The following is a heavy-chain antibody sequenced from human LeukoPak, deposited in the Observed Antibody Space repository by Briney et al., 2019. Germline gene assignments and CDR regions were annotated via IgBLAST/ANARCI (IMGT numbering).Heavy chain of an antibody. J-gene: IGHJ4*02. D-gene: IGHD1-26*01. CDR2: ISYDGSNK. V-gene: IGHV3-30-3*01. CDR1: GFTFSSYA. Sequence: PGRSLRLSCAASGFTFSSYAMHWVRQAPGKGLEWVAVISYDGSNKYYADSVKGRFTISRDNSKNTLYLQMNSLRAEDTAVYYCARGSGSYLNWGQGTLVTVSS. CDR3: ARGSGSYLN.